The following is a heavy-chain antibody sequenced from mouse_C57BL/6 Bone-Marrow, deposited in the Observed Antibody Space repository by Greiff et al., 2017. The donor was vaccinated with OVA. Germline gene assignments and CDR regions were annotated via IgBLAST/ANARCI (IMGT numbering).Heavy chain of an antibody. CDR2: ISSGSSTI. CDR1: GFTFSDYG. Sequence: EVKLVESGGGLVKPGGSLKLSCAASGFTFSDYGMHWVRQAPEKGLEWVAYISSGSSTIYYADTVKGRFTISRDNAKNTLFLQMTSLRSEDTAMYYCAKGDYDYPYYFDYWGQGTTLTVSS. V-gene: IGHV5-17*01. D-gene: IGHD2-4*01. J-gene: IGHJ2*01. CDR3: AKGDYDYPYYFDY.